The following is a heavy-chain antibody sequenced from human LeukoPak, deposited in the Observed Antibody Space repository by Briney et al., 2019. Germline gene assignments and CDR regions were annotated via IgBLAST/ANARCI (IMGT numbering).Heavy chain of an antibody. CDR3: AKDQLNRFCSGGSCSITHDY. CDR1: GVTFSSYA. D-gene: IGHD2-15*01. Sequence: GGSLRLSCAASGVTFSSYAMSWVRQTPGKGLEWVSAISNGGDSTYNADSVRGRFTISRDNSRDTLYLQMNSLRAEDTAVYYCAKDQLNRFCSGGSCSITHDYWGQGTLVTVSS. V-gene: IGHV3-23*01. J-gene: IGHJ4*02. CDR2: ISNGGDST.